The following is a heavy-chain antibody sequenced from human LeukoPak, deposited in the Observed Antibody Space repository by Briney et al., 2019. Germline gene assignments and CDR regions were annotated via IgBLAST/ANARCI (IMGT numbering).Heavy chain of an antibody. CDR2: ISDSGGRT. D-gene: IGHD2-15*01. V-gene: IGHV3-23*01. CDR1: GFTFSSYA. CDR3: AKAGVVVAASNWFDP. Sequence: GGSLRLSCAASGFTFSSYAMSWVRQAPGKGLEWVSTISDSGGRTYYADSVKGRFTVSRDNSKNTLYLQMNSLRAEDMAVYYCAKAGVVVAASNWFDPWGQGTLVTVSS. J-gene: IGHJ5*02.